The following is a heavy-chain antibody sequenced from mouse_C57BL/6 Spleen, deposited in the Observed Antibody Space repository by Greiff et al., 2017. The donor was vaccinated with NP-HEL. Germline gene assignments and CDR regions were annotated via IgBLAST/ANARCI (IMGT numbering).Heavy chain of an antibody. J-gene: IGHJ2*01. CDR1: GFTFSSYG. CDR3: ARMARTIN. CDR2: INSNGGST. Sequence: EVQLVESGGGLVQPGGSLKLSCAASGFTFSSYGMSWVRQTPDKRLELVATINSNGGSTYYPDIVKGRFTISRDNAKNTLYRQMSSLKSEDTAMYYCARMARTINWGQGTTLTVSS. V-gene: IGHV5-6-3*01.